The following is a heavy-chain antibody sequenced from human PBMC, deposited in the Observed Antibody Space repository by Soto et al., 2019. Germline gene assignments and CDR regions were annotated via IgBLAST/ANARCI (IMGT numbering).Heavy chain of an antibody. Sequence: QLQLQESGPGLVKPSETLSLTCTVSGGSISSSSYYWGWIRQPPGKGLEWIGSIYYSGSTYYNPSLKSRVTIYVDTSKNRFSLKLSSVTAADTAVYYCARLGYSGYDLGWFDPWGQGTLVTVSS. CDR1: GGSISSSSYY. D-gene: IGHD5-12*01. J-gene: IGHJ5*02. CDR2: IYYSGST. CDR3: ARLGYSGYDLGWFDP. V-gene: IGHV4-39*01.